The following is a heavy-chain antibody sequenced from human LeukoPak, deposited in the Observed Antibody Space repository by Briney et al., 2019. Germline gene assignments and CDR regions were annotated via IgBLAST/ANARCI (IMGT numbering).Heavy chain of an antibody. CDR3: AKRASYGSGRVFFYYYGLDV. Sequence: QSGGSLRLSCAASGFTFSSYAMSWVRRAPGKGLDWVSAISGTGGTTYYADSVKGRFTISRDNSKDTLYLQMNSLRAEDTAVYYCAKRASYGSGRVFFYYYGLDVWGQGTTVTVSS. CDR2: ISGTGGTT. J-gene: IGHJ6*02. V-gene: IGHV3-23*01. CDR1: GFTFSSYA. D-gene: IGHD3-10*01.